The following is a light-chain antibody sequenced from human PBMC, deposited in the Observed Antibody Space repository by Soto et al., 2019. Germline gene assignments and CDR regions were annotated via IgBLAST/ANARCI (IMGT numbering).Light chain of an antibody. V-gene: IGLV2-14*01. CDR1: SSDVGGYNY. Sequence: QSVLTQPASVSGSPGQSITISCTGTSSDVGGYNYVSWYQQHPGKAPKLMIYEVSNRPSGVSNRFSGSKSDNTASLTISGLQAEDEADNYCSSYTSSSTLDVFGTGTKVTVL. CDR2: EVS. J-gene: IGLJ1*01. CDR3: SSYTSSSTLDV.